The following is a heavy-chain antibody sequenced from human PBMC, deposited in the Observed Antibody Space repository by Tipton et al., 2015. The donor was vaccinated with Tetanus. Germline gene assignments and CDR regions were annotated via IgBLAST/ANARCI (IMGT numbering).Heavy chain of an antibody. Sequence: TLSLTCAVSGYSISSGYYWGWIRQPPGKGLEWIGSIYHSGSTYYNPSLKSRVTISVDTPKNQFSLKLSSVTAADTAVYYCARAHYGDLDYWGQGTLVTVSS. CDR1: GYSISSGYY. CDR2: IYHSGST. D-gene: IGHD4-17*01. V-gene: IGHV4-38-2*01. J-gene: IGHJ4*02. CDR3: ARAHYGDLDY.